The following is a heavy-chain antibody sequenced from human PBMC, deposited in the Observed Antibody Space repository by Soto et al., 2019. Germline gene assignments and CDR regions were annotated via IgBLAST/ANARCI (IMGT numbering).Heavy chain of an antibody. V-gene: IGHV4-39*01. J-gene: IGHJ3*02. CDR3: ARLPHYDTPPVTFDI. CDR2: IYPTVST. D-gene: IGHD3-22*01. CDR1: GGSISSSLYY. Sequence: PSETLSLTCTVSGGSISSSLYYWGWIRQPPGKGLEWIGTIYPTVSTHYNPSLKSRVTISVDTSKNQFSLKLNSVTAADTAVYFCARLPHYDTPPVTFDIWGQGAMVTVSS.